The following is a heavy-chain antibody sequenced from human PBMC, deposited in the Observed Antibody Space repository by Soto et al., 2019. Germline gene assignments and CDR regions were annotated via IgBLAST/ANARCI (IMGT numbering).Heavy chain of an antibody. CDR1: GGSISSYY. J-gene: IGHJ4*02. V-gene: IGHV4-59*08. CDR3: ARQRTFNAIFGVGPFFDY. Sequence: PSETLSLTSTVSGGSISSYYWSWIRQPPGKGLEWIGYIYYSGSTNYNPSLKSRVTISVDTSKNQFSLKLSSVTAADTAVYYCARQRTFNAIFGVGPFFDYWGQGTLVTVSS. D-gene: IGHD3-3*01. CDR2: IYYSGST.